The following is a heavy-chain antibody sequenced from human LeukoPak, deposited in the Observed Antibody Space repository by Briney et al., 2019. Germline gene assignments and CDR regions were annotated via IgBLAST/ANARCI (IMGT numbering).Heavy chain of an antibody. CDR2: VAWDGGGT. Sequence: GGSLRLSCAASGFNFDDYTMHWVRQAPGKGLEWVSLVAWDGGGTFFADSVKGRFTVSRDNSKNSLSLYMNSLTTEDTALYYCVRGHGYNLEDYFDNWGQGTLVTVSS. CDR1: GFNFDDYT. D-gene: IGHD5-24*01. CDR3: VRGHGYNLEDYFDN. V-gene: IGHV3-43*01. J-gene: IGHJ4*02.